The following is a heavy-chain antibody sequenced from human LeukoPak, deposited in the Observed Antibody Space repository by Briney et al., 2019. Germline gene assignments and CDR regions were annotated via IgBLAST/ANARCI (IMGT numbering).Heavy chain of an antibody. CDR1: GGSISSYY. Sequence: PSETLSLTCTVSGGSISSYYWSWIRQPAGKGLEWIGRIYTSGSTNYNPSLKSRVTVSVDTSKNQFSLKLSSVTAADTAVYYCARETGITMSFFLDYWGQGTLVTVSS. D-gene: IGHD3-10*02. CDR3: ARETGITMSFFLDY. V-gene: IGHV4-4*07. J-gene: IGHJ4*02. CDR2: IYTSGST.